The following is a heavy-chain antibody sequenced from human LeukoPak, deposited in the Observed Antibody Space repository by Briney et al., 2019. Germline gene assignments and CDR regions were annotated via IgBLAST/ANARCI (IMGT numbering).Heavy chain of an antibody. CDR3: ARSAFSWIAVAVDF. D-gene: IGHD6-19*01. Sequence: ASMKVSCKASGYTFTGYYIHWVRQAPGQGLEWMGWINPNSGGTNYAQKFQGRVTMTRDTSISTAYMELSRLRSDDTAVYYCARSAFSWIAVAVDFWGQGTLVTVSS. V-gene: IGHV1-2*02. J-gene: IGHJ4*02. CDR2: INPNSGGT. CDR1: GYTFTGYY.